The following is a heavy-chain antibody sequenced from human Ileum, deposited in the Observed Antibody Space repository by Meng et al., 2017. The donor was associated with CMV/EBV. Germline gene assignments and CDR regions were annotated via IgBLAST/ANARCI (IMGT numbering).Heavy chain of an antibody. CDR3: VRWGEHGFDP. CDR2: ISYKSARI. V-gene: IGHV3-23*01. CDR1: GFSFGTYA. Sequence: SLGVSCAASGFSFGTYAMNWVRQAPGLEWVSCISYKSARIYYADSVKGRFTISRDNSNNTLYLQMNSLRVEDTAVYYCVRWGEHGFDPWGQGTLVTVSS. D-gene: IGHD1/OR15-1a*01. J-gene: IGHJ5*02.